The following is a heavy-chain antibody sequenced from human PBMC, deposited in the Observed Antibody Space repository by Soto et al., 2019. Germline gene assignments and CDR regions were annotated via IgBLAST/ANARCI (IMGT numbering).Heavy chain of an antibody. Sequence: QVQLVQSGAEVRKPGASVKVSCEASGYTFTSYDIYWVRQATGQGLEWMGWLNPNTGNSGYAQKYQGGSTVTSDTSINTSDRELSSLGSEDTAVYYCARRAETNGWNGFGADKYYFDFWGQGTLVTVSS. CDR1: GYTFTSYD. V-gene: IGHV1-8*01. J-gene: IGHJ4*02. D-gene: IGHD1-1*01. CDR2: LNPNTGNS. CDR3: ARRAETNGWNGFGADKYYFDF.